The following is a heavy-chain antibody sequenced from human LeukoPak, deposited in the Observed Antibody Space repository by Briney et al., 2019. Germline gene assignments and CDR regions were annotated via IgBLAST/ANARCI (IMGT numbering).Heavy chain of an antibody. J-gene: IGHJ3*02. CDR2: KYYSGSA. CDR3: ATPYCSSLSCLDVFNI. CDR1: GISISDGRYY. D-gene: IGHD2-2*01. Sequence: SETLSLTCNVSGISISDGRYYWAWMRQRPGRGLEWLGYKYYSGSAKYNPSLKSRLTISIDTPENQFSLHLSSVTAADTAIYYCATPYCSSLSCLDVFNIWGQGRMVTVSS. V-gene: IGHV4-31*03.